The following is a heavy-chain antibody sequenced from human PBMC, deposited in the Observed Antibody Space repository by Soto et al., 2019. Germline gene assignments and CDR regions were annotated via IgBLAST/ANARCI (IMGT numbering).Heavy chain of an antibody. CDR2: ISYDGSNQ. J-gene: IGHJ4*02. CDR1: GFTFNIYG. CDR3: AKDQASGQGSFDS. Sequence: VKLVESGGGVVQPGGSLRLSSAASGFTFNIYGMHWVRQAPDKGLEWVALISYDGSNQYYADSVKGRFTISRDNSKNTLFLQMNSLRADDTAVYYCAKDQASGQGSFDSWGQGTLVTVSS. V-gene: IGHV3-30*18.